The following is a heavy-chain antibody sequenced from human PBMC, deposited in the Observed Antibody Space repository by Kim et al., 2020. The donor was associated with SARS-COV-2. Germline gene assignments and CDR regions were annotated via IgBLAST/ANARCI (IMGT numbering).Heavy chain of an antibody. J-gene: IGHJ5*02. CDR3: ARALRAIIIIPATIDAVWFDP. CDR1: GYTFTGYY. V-gene: IGHV1-2*02. Sequence: ASVKVSCKASGYTFTGYYIHWVRQAPGQGLEWMGWLNPNSGGTNYAQKFQGRVTMTRDTSISTAYMELSSLRSDDTAVYYCARALRAIIIIPATIDAVWFDPWGQGTLVTVSS. CDR2: LNPNSGGT. D-gene: IGHD2-2*01.